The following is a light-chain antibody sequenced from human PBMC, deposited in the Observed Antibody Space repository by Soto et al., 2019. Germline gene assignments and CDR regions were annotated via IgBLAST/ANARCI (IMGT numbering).Light chain of an antibody. CDR3: SSYAGSNKKV. Sequence: QSSLTQPPSASGWPGQSVTISCTGTSSDVGGYNYVSWYQQHPNKAPKLMIYEVNKRPSGVPDRFSGSKSGNTASLTVSALQAEDEADYYCSSYAGSNKKVFGGGTKVTVL. V-gene: IGLV2-8*01. J-gene: IGLJ2*01. CDR2: EVN. CDR1: SSDVGGYNY.